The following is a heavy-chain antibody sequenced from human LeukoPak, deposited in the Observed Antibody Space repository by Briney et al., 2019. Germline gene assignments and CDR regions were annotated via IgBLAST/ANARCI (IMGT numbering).Heavy chain of an antibody. D-gene: IGHD3-16*02. CDR1: GFTFSNFW. CDR2: IKSKTDGGTT. V-gene: IGHV3-15*01. Sequence: GGSLRLSCAASGFTFSNFWMHWVRQDPGKGLEWVGRIKSKTDGGTTDYAAPVKGRFTISRDDSKNTLYLQMNSLKTEDTAVYYCTTRLTVTFGGVIVFDYWGQGTLVTVSS. CDR3: TTRLTVTFGGVIVFDY. J-gene: IGHJ4*02.